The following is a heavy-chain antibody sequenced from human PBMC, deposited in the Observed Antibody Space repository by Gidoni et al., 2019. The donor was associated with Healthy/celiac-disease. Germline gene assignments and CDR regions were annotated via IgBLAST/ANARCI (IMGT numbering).Heavy chain of an antibody. CDR3: ASGYSGYDWGIYFDY. CDR2: IYHSGST. D-gene: IGHD5-12*01. Sequence: VKPSQTLSLTCAVSGGSISSGGYSWSWIRQPPGKGLEWIGYIYHSGSTYYNPSLKSRVTISVDRSKNQFSLKLSSVTAADTAVYYCASGYSGYDWGIYFDYWGQGTLVTVSS. J-gene: IGHJ4*02. V-gene: IGHV4-30-2*01. CDR1: GGSISSGGYS.